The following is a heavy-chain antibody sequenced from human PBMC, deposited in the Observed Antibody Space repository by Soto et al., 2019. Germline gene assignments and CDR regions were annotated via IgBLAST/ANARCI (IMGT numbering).Heavy chain of an antibody. J-gene: IGHJ6*02. CDR3: AVAAVREILTEQSSGMAV. D-gene: IGHD3-10*01. V-gene: IGHV1-69*01. CDR2: IMPNVDSA. CDR1: GGTLSDYA. Sequence: QVQLVQSGAEVKNPGSSVKVSCKASGGTLSDYAVSWVRQARGQGLEWMGGIMPNVDSANYAQKFQGRLTITADESTSTANMKLSSLTSDDTAIYYCAVAAVREILTEQSSGMAVWGQGTTVTVSS.